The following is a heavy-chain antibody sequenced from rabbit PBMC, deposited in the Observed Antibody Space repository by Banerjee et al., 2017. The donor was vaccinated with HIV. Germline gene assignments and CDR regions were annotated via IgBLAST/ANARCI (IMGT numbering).Heavy chain of an antibody. CDR3: ARDMYAGGDL. V-gene: IGHV1S45*01. J-gene: IGHJ4*01. D-gene: IGHD4-2*01. CDR1: GIDFSSGYD. Sequence: QQQLEESGGGLVKPGGTLTLTCKASGIDFSSGYDMCWVRQAPGKGLEWIGCIYAGSSGSTYYATWAKGRFTISKTSSTTVTLQMTSLTAADTATYFCARDMYAGGDLWGPGTLVTVS. CDR2: IYAGSSGST.